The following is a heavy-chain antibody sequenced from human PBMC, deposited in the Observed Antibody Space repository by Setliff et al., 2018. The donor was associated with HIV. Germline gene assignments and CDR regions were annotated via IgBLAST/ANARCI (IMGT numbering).Heavy chain of an antibody. D-gene: IGHD6-13*01. CDR2: ISSSSSYI. J-gene: IGHJ4*02. CDR1: GVTFSSDA. Sequence: PGESLKISCVASGVTFSSDAMSWVRQAPGKGLEWVSSISSSSSYIYYADSVKGRFTISRDNAKNSLYLQMNSLRAEDTAVYYCARVPYSSSWSFDYWGQGTLVTVSS. CDR3: ARVPYSSSWSFDY. V-gene: IGHV3-21*01.